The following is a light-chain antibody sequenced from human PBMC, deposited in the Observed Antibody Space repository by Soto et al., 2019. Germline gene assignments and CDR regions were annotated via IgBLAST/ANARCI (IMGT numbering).Light chain of an antibody. Sequence: QSVLTQPPSVSGAPGQTVTISCTGSSSNIGAGYDVHWYQQLPGTAPKLLIYGNYYRPSGVPDRFSGSKSGTSASLAITGLQAEDEADDYCQSYDNSLSSDVVFGGGTKVTVL. CDR2: GNY. V-gene: IGLV1-40*01. CDR3: QSYDNSLSSDVV. J-gene: IGLJ2*01. CDR1: SSNIGAGYD.